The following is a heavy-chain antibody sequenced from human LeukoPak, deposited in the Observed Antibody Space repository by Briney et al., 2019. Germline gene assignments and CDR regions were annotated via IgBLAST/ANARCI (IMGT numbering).Heavy chain of an antibody. V-gene: IGHV3-7*01. CDR3: ARVARYCSGGSCVDY. J-gene: IGHJ4*02. Sequence: PGGSLRLSCAASGFTFSSYWMSWVRQAPGKGLEWVANIKQDGSEKYYVDSVKGRFTISRDNAKNSLYLQMNSLRAEDTAVYYCARVARYCSGGSCVDYWGQGTLVTVSS. CDR2: IKQDGSEK. CDR1: GFTFSSYW. D-gene: IGHD2-15*01.